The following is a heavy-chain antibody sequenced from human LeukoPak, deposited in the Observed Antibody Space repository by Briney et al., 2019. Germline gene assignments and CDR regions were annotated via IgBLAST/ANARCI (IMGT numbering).Heavy chain of an antibody. D-gene: IGHD7-27*01. CDR2: IYSDGSST. CDR3: ARRIAPTWGSIDY. Sequence: GGSLRLSCAASGFTFSSYWMYWVRQAPGKGLVWVSRIYSDGSSTSYADSVKGRFTISRDNAKSTLYLQMNSLRAEDTAVYYCARRIAPTWGSIDYWGQGTLVTVSS. CDR1: GFTFSSYW. J-gene: IGHJ4*02. V-gene: IGHV3-74*01.